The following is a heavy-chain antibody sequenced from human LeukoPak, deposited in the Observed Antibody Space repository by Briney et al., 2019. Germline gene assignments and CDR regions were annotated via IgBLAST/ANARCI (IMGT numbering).Heavy chain of an antibody. D-gene: IGHD3-9*01. CDR2: IFPSGGEI. CDR1: GFTFSTFA. V-gene: IGHV3-23*01. J-gene: IGHJ6*03. CDR3: ARAQSPYYDILTGSPYYYYMDV. Sequence: GGSLRPSCAASGFTFSTFAMIWVRQPPGKGLEWVSSIFPSGGEIHYADSVRGRFTISRDNSKSTLSLQMNSLRAEDTAVYYCARAQSPYYDILTGSPYYYYMDVWGKGTTVTISS.